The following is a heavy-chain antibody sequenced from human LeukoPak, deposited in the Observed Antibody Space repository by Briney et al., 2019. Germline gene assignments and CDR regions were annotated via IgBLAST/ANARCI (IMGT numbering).Heavy chain of an antibody. J-gene: IGHJ4*02. CDR3: ARGGLRYFDCFHY. V-gene: IGHV3-48*03. CDR2: ITSSGSTI. CDR1: GFTFSAYE. Sequence: PGGSLRLSCAASGFTFSAYEMNWVRQAPGKGLEWISYITSSGSTIYYADSVKGRFTISRDNAENSLFLQMNSLRAEDTAVYYCARGGLRYFDCFHYWGQGTLVTVSS. D-gene: IGHD3-9*01.